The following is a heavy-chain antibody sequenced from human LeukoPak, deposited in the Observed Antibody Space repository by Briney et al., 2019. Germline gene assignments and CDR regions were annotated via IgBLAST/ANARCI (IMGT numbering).Heavy chain of an antibody. J-gene: IGHJ4*02. CDR1: GGTFSSYA. Sequence: SVKLSCKASGGTFSSYAISWVRQAPGQGLEWMGGIIPIFGTATYAQKFQGRVTITTDESTSTAYMELSSLRSEDTAVYYCARDYFDYDFWSGQGDWGQGTLVTVSS. V-gene: IGHV1-69*05. CDR2: IIPIFGTA. D-gene: IGHD3-3*01. CDR3: ARDYFDYDFWSGQGD.